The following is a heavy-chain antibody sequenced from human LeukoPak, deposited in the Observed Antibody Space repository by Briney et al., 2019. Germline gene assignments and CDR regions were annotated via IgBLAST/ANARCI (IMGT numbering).Heavy chain of an antibody. CDR2: INPNSGGT. D-gene: IGHD3-16*01. CDR3: ARVSNYDYAGGAFDI. V-gene: IGHV1-2*04. Sequence: ASVKVSCKASGYTFTGYYMHWVGQAPGQGLEGMGWINPNSGGTNYAQKFQGWVTMTRDTSISTAYMELSRLRSDDTAVYYYARVSNYDYAGGAFDIWGQGTMVTVSS. CDR1: GYTFTGYY. J-gene: IGHJ3*02.